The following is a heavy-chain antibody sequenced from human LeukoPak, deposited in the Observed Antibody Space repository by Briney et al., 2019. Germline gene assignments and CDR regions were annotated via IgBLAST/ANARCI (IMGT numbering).Heavy chain of an antibody. Sequence: SETLSLTCTVSGGSISSYYWSWIRQPPGKGLEWIGYIYYSGSTNHNPSLKSRVTISVDTSKNQFSLKLSSVTAADTAVYYCARLEMDIVVVTASSFDYWGQGTLVTVSS. CDR2: IYYSGST. CDR3: ARLEMDIVVVTASSFDY. D-gene: IGHD2-21*02. CDR1: GGSISSYY. V-gene: IGHV4-59*01. J-gene: IGHJ4*02.